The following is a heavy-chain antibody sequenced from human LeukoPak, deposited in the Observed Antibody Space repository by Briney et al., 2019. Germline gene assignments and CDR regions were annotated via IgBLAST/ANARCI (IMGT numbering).Heavy chain of an antibody. J-gene: IGHJ4*02. Sequence: QTGGSLRLSCAASGFTFSSYGMHWVRQAPGKGLEWVAVISYDGSNKYYADSVKGRFTISRDNSKSTLCLQMNSLRAEDTAVYYCAKQLGYCSDGSCYFPYWGQGTLVTVSS. V-gene: IGHV3-30*18. CDR2: ISYDGSNK. D-gene: IGHD2-15*01. CDR3: AKQLGYCSDGSCYFPY. CDR1: GFTFSSYG.